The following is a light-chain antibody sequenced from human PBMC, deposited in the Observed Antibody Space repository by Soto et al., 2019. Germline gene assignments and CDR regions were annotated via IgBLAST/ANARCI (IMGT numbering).Light chain of an antibody. CDR3: MQALQTSPRT. J-gene: IGKJ1*01. CDR2: LGS. V-gene: IGKV2-28*01. CDR1: QSLLHSNGYNY. Sequence: DIVMTQSPLSLPVTPGEPASISCRSSQSLLHSNGYNYLDWYLQKPGQSPQLLIYLGSNRASGVPDRFSGSGSGTDFTLKISRVEAEDVGVYYCMQALQTSPRTFGQGTKVDIK.